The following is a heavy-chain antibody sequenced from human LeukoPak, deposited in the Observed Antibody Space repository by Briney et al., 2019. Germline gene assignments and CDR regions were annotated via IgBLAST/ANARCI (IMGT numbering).Heavy chain of an antibody. D-gene: IGHD3-10*01. CDR2: ISSNGGST. Sequence: GGSLRLSCVASGFTFSIHGISWVRQAPGKGLEYVSAISSNGGSTYYADSVKGRFTISRDNSKNTLYLQMSSLRAEDTAVYYCVKDITLWFGELGYFDYWGQGTLVTVSS. V-gene: IGHV3-64D*06. J-gene: IGHJ4*02. CDR1: GFTFSIHG. CDR3: VKDITLWFGELGYFDY.